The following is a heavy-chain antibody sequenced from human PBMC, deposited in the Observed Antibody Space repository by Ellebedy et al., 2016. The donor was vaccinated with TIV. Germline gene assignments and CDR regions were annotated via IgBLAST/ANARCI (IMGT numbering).Heavy chain of an antibody. V-gene: IGHV3-30-3*01. J-gene: IGHJ2*01. CDR2: ISYDGSNK. Sequence: GESLKISCAASGFTFSSYAMHWVRQAPGKGLEWVAVISYDGSNKYYADSMKGRFTISRDNSNTTLYLKMNSLRPEDTAIYYCARDTRLVVVTSNHWNWYFDLWGRGTLVTVSS. D-gene: IGHD2-15*01. CDR3: ARDTRLVVVTSNHWNWYFDL. CDR1: GFTFSSYA.